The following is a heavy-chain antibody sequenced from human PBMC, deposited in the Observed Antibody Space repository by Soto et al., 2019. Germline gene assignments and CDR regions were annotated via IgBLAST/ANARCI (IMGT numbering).Heavy chain of an antibody. CDR2: ISHSGST. V-gene: IGHV4-31*03. J-gene: IGHJ4*02. D-gene: IGHD2-2*02. CDR3: AREYTYGSNFFDC. CDR1: GGSISSAAYY. Sequence: QVQLQESGPGLVKPSQTLSLTCTVSGGSISSAAYYWSWIRLHPGKGLEWIGYISHSGSTYYNPSLKSRVIISVDTSKNQFSLSLTSVTAADTAVYYCAREYTYGSNFFDCWGQGALVTVSS.